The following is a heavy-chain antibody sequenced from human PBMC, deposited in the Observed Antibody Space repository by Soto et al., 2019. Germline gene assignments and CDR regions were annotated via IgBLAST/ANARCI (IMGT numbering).Heavy chain of an antibody. CDR1: GGSISSGGYY. Sequence: QVQLQESGPGLVKPSQTLSLTCTVSGGSISSGGYYWSWIRQHPGKGLEWIGYIYYRGSTYYNPSLKSRVTISVDTSKNQVSLKLSSVTAADTAVYYCAASCVGCGGFNYYGMDVWGQGTTVTVSS. CDR2: IYYRGST. CDR3: AASCVGCGGFNYYGMDV. D-gene: IGHD2-21*01. V-gene: IGHV4-31*03. J-gene: IGHJ6*02.